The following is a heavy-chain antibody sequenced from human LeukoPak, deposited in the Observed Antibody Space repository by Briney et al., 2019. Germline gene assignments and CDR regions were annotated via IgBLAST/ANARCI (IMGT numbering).Heavy chain of an antibody. CDR1: GFTFSSYA. CDR2: ISRSRSYI. Sequence: GGSLRLSCAASGFTFSSYAVSWVRQAPGKGLEWVTSISRSRSYIYYADSVKGRFTISRDNAKNSLYLQLHSPRSNDSALYFFASVIGAGAFDIGGQGTMVTVSS. J-gene: IGHJ3*02. CDR3: ASVIGAGAFDI. V-gene: IGHV3-21*01.